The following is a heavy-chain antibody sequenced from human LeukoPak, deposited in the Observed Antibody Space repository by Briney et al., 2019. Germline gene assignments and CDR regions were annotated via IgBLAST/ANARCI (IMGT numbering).Heavy chain of an antibody. CDR2: INSDGSST. D-gene: IGHD4-11*01. V-gene: IGHV3-74*01. CDR1: GFTFSSYW. J-gene: IGHJ6*02. CDR3: ATAMTTEYHYYYYYGMDV. Sequence: GGSLRPSCAASGFTFSSYWMHWVRQAPGKGLVWVSRINSDGSSTSYADSVKGRFTISRDNAKNTLYLQMNSLRAEDTAVYYCATAMTTEYHYYYYYGMDVWGQGTTVTVSS.